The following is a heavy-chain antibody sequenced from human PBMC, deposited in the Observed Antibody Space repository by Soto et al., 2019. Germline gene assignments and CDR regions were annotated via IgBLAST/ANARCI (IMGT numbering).Heavy chain of an antibody. J-gene: IGHJ6*02. Sequence: GGSLRLSCAASGFTFSSCLMHWVRQAPGKGLVWVSRMNEDGGTTDYADSVKGRFTISRDNAKNTLYLQMNSLRVEDTAVYYCASDLSGRADVWGQGTTVTVSS. V-gene: IGHV3-74*01. CDR3: ASDLSGRADV. D-gene: IGHD3-10*01. CDR1: GFTFSSCL. CDR2: MNEDGGTT.